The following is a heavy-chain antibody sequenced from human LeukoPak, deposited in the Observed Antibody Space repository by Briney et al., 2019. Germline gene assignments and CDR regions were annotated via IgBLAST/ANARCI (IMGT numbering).Heavy chain of an antibody. CDR3: ARQGTVVRWGYYYYMDV. J-gene: IGHJ6*03. CDR1: GGSIGSTSHY. CDR2: IYHSGNT. V-gene: IGHV4-39*01. Sequence: SETLSLTCSVSGGSIGSTSHYWGWIRQPPRKGLEWIGSIYHSGNTYYNPSLKSRVTISVDTSKNQFSLKLSSVTAADTAQYYCARQGTVVRWGYYYYMDVWGKGTTVTVSS. D-gene: IGHD1-1*01.